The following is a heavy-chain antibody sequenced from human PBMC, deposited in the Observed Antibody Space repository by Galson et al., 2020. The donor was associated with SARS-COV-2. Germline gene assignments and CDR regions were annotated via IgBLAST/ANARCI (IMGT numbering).Heavy chain of an antibody. J-gene: IGHJ6*02. D-gene: IGHD2-2*01. CDR1: GFTFDDYA. CDR3: ATLVPAARNYGMDV. CDR2: ISWNSGSI. V-gene: IGHV3-9*01. Sequence: GGSLRLSCAASGFTFDDYAMHWVRQAPGKGLEWVSGISWNSGSIGYADSVKGRFTISRDNAKNSLYLQMNSLRAEDTALYYCATLVPAARNYGMDVWGQGTTVTVSS.